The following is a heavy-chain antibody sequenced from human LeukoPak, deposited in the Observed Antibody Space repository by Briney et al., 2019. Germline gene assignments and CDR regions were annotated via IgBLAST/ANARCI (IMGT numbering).Heavy chain of an antibody. CDR2: IYSGGST. CDR3: ARVGVLELRGFDY. Sequence: GGSLRLSCAASGSIVSSNYMSWVRQAPGKGLEWVSVIYSGGSTYYADSVKGRFTISRDNSKNTLYLQMNSLRAEDTAVYYCARVGVLELRGFDYWGQGTLVTVSS. V-gene: IGHV3-53*01. D-gene: IGHD1-7*01. CDR1: GSIVSSNY. J-gene: IGHJ4*02.